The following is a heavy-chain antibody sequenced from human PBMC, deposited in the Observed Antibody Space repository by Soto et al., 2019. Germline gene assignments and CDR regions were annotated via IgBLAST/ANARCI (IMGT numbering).Heavy chain of an antibody. CDR1: GGSISSGDYY. V-gene: IGHV4-30-4*01. CDR3: ARGTTMVQGVPIVFFDY. D-gene: IGHD3-10*01. Sequence: SETLSLTCTVPGGSISSGDYYRSWIRQPAGKGLEWNGYIYYSGSPYYNPSLKRRVTISVDTSKNQFSLKLSSVTAADTAVYYCARGTTMVQGVPIVFFDYWGQRTLVTVSS. J-gene: IGHJ4*02. CDR2: IYYSGSP.